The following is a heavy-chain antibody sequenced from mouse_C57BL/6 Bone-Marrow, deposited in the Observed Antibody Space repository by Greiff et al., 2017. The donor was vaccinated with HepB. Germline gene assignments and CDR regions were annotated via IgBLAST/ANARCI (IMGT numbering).Heavy chain of an antibody. V-gene: IGHV1-50*01. CDR1: GYTFTSYW. D-gene: IGHD1-1*01. CDR2: IDPSDSYT. J-gene: IGHJ3*01. CDR3: ARSCFITTVVGAY. Sequence: QVQLQQPEAELVKPGASVKLSCKASGYTFTSYWMQWVKQRPGQGLEWIGEIDPSDSYTNYNQKFKGKATLTVDTSSSTAYMQLSSLTSEDSAVYYCARSCFITTVVGAYWGQGTLVTVSA.